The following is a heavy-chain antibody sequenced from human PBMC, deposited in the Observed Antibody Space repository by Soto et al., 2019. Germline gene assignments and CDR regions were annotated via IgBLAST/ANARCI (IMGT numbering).Heavy chain of an antibody. V-gene: IGHV4-34*01. CDR1: GGSFSGYY. CDR3: ARGRRVVVVPFYFDY. CDR2: INHSGST. Sequence: NPLETLSLTCAVYGGSFSGYYWSWIRQPPGKGLEWIGEINHSGSTNYNPSLKSRVTISVDTSKNQFSLKLSSVTAADTAVYYCARGRRVVVVPFYFDYWGEGTLVTVSS. D-gene: IGHD3-22*01. J-gene: IGHJ4*02.